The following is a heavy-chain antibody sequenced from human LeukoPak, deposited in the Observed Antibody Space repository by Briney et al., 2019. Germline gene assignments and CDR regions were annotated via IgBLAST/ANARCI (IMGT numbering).Heavy chain of an antibody. Sequence: ASVKVSCKASGYTFTSYGISWVRQAPGQGLEWMGWISAYNGNTNYAQKLQGRVTMTTDTSTSTAYMELRSLRSDDTAVYYCAREVRSSYYYGSGSYYNALYYYYYMDVWGKGTTVTVSS. CDR2: ISAYNGNT. D-gene: IGHD3-10*01. CDR1: GYTFTSYG. CDR3: AREVRSSYYYGSGSYYNALYYYYYMDV. V-gene: IGHV1-18*01. J-gene: IGHJ6*03.